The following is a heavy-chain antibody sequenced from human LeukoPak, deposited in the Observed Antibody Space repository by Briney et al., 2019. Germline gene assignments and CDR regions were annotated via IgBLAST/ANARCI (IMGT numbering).Heavy chain of an antibody. V-gene: IGHV4-34*01. CDR3: ARGYYGSGSPNCFDP. CDR2: INHSGST. Sequence: SETLSLTCAVYGGSFSGYYWSWIRQPPGKGLEWIGEINHSGSTNYNPSLKSRVTISVDTSKNQFSLKLSSVTAADTAVYYCARGYYGSGSPNCFDPWGQGTLVTVSS. CDR1: GGSFSGYY. J-gene: IGHJ5*02. D-gene: IGHD3-10*01.